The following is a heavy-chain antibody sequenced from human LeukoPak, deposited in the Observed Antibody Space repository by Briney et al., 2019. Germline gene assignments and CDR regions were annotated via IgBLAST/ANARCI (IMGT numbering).Heavy chain of an antibody. V-gene: IGHV3-23*01. J-gene: IGHJ2*01. Sequence: PGGSPRLSCAASGFTFSSYAMSWVRPASGKGLEWVSCISGSGGSTYCADSVKGRFTISRDNSKNTLYLQMNSLKAEDTAVYDCAKVGGDYGEYHRDGYFDLWGRGTLVTVSS. CDR3: AKVGGDYGEYHRDGYFDL. D-gene: IGHD4-17*01. CDR2: ISGSGGST. CDR1: GFTFSSYA.